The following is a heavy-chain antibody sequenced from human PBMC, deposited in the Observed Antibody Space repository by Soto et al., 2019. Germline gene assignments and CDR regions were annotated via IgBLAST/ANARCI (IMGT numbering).Heavy chain of an antibody. D-gene: IGHD2-15*01. V-gene: IGHV5-10-1*01. CDR1: GYSFTSYW. CDR2: IDPSDSYT. J-gene: IGHJ6*02. Sequence: GESLKISCKGSGYSFTSYWISWVRQMPGKGLEWMGRIDPSDSYTNYSPSFQGHVTISADKSISTAYLQWSSLKASDTAMYYCARGDREDILVVVGARPGEYGIDIWGQGTTVTVSS. CDR3: ARGDREDILVVVGARPGEYGIDI.